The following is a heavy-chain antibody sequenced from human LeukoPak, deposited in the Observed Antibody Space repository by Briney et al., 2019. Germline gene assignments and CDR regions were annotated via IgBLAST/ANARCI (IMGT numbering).Heavy chain of an antibody. CDR1: GLTFSSYS. V-gene: IGHV3-21*01. D-gene: IGHD2-8*01. J-gene: IGHJ4*02. Sequence: PGGSLRLSYAASGLTFSSYSMNWVGQAAGNGLHSVSSISSSSSYIYYADSVKGRFTISRDNAKNSLYLQMDSLRAEDTVVYYCARDQGTNGVCNDYWGQGTLVTVSS. CDR3: ARDQGTNGVCNDY. CDR2: ISSSSSYI.